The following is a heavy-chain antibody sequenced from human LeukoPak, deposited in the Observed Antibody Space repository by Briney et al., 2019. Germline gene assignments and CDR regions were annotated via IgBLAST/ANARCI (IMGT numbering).Heavy chain of an antibody. J-gene: IGHJ3*02. V-gene: IGHV4-34*01. CDR2: INHSVGT. CDR1: GGSFSGYY. D-gene: IGHD3-10*01. Sequence: TSETLSLTCAVYGGSFSGYYWSWIRQPPGKGLEWIGEINHSVGTNYNPSLKSRVTISVDTSKNQFSLKLSSVTAADTAVYYCGKSNGYGLVDIWGQGTMVTVSS. CDR3: GKSNGYGLVDI.